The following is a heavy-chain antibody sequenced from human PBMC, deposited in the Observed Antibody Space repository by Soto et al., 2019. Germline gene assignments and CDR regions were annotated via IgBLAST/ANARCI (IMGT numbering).Heavy chain of an antibody. J-gene: IGHJ4*02. V-gene: IGHV3-23*01. CDR1: GFTFRTYA. Sequence: GGPLSLSCTASGFTFRTYALTWVRPAPGEWLEWVSSLTGSGDHLRYADSVPGRFTISRDNSRNTLYLQMNSLRVEATAVYYWAKYLLPTVPCFDYWGQGSLGTVSS. D-gene: IGHD4-17*01. CDR3: AKYLLPTVPCFDY. CDR2: LTGSGDHL.